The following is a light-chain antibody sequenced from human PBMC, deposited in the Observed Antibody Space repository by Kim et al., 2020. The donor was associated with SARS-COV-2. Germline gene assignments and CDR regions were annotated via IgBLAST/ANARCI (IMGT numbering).Light chain of an antibody. J-gene: IGKJ1*01. CDR1: QSIGNY. Sequence: DIQMTQSPSPLSASVGDRVTISCRARQSIGNYLNWYQQKPGRAPKLLIYAASSLQSGVPSRFSGSGSGTVFTLTISSLQPEDFATYFCQQSYSTPRRTFGQGTKVDIK. CDR3: QQSYSTPRRT. V-gene: IGKV1-39*01. CDR2: AAS.